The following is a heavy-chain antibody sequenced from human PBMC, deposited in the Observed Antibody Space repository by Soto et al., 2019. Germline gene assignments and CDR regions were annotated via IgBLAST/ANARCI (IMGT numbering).Heavy chain of an antibody. Sequence: SETLFLTCTCSGGSISGYYWNWIRQPPGKRLELIGYIYYTGSTNYNPSLRSRVTISIDTSKNQFLLQLSSVTAADTAVYFCARYPRIDCWGQGTLVTVS. CDR3: ARYPRIDC. V-gene: IGHV4-59*08. CDR2: IYYTGST. CDR1: GGSISGYY. J-gene: IGHJ4*02.